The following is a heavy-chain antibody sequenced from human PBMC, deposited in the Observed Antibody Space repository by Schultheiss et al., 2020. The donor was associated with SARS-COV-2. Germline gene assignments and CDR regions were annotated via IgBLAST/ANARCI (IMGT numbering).Heavy chain of an antibody. J-gene: IGHJ2*01. CDR3: ARDFELRYFDL. D-gene: IGHD1-1*01. Sequence: SQTLSLTCAVYGGSFSGYYWSWIRQPAGKGLEWIGRIYTSGSTNYNPSLKSRVTMSVDTSKNQFSLKLSSVTAADTAVYYCARDFELRYFDLWGRGTLVTVSS. V-gene: IGHV4-4*07. CDR1: GGSFSGYY. CDR2: IYTSGST.